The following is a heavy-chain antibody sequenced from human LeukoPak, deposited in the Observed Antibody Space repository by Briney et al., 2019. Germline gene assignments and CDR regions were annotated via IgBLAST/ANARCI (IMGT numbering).Heavy chain of an antibody. Sequence: ASETLSLTCAVSGGSISSSNWWSWVRQPPGKGLEWIGEIYHSGSTNYNPSLKSRVTISVDKSKNQFSLKLSSVTAADTAVYYCARRGIVVVPAASPGRYYYYGMDIWGQGTTVTVSS. CDR1: GGSISSSNW. V-gene: IGHV4-4*02. CDR3: ARRGIVVVPAASPGRYYYYGMDI. J-gene: IGHJ6*02. D-gene: IGHD2-2*01. CDR2: IYHSGST.